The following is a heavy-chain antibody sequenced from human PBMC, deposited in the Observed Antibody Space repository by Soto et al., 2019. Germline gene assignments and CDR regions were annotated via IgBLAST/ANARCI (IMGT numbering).Heavy chain of an antibody. CDR2: ISGYNGNT. CDR1: GYTFTNYG. V-gene: IGHV1-18*01. J-gene: IGHJ6*02. CDR3: AREGQAPYYYYGMDV. Sequence: QVQLVQSGAEVKKPGASVTVSCKASGYTFTNYGFSWVRQAPGQGLEWMGWISGYNGNTKYAEKFQNRVTMTTDTSTNTAYMELRSMISDDTAVYYCAREGQAPYYYYGMDVWGQGTAVTVSS.